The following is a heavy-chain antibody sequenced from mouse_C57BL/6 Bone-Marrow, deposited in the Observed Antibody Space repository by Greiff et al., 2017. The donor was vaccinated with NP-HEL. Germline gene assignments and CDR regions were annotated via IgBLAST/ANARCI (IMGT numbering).Heavy chain of an antibody. V-gene: IGHV1-82*01. CDR2: IYPGDGDT. D-gene: IGHD1-1*01. CDR3: AREGFYYGSSYDFDV. CDR1: GYAFSSSW. J-gene: IGHJ1*03. Sequence: QVQLKQSGPELVKPGASVKISCKASGYAFSSSWMNWVKQRPGKGLEWIRRIYPGDGDTNYNGKFKGKATLTADKSSSTAYMQLSSLTSEDSAVYFCAREGFYYGSSYDFDVWGTGTTVTVSS.